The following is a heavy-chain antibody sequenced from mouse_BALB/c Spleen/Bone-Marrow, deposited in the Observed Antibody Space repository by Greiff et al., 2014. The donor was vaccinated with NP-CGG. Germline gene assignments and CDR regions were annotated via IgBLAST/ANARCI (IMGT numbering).Heavy chain of an antibody. D-gene: IGHD1-1*01. V-gene: IGHV14-3*02. J-gene: IGHJ3*01. CDR1: VFTIKDTY. Sequence: SXSLLLSPGASVKXXFPASVFTIKDTYMHWVKPRPEQGLEWIGRIAPAXGXXXXXXXXQXXXTITADTSSNTAYLQLSSLTSEDTAVYYCAPYYYGSSLFAYWGQGTLVTVSA. CDR2: IAPAXGXX. CDR3: APYYYGSSLFAY.